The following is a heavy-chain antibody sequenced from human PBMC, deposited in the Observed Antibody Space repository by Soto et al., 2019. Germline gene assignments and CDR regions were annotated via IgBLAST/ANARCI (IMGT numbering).Heavy chain of an antibody. V-gene: IGHV1-69*13. CDR3: GSVGYCSSTNCLFYYYHYGMDV. D-gene: IGHD2-2*03. CDR2: IIPIFGTT. J-gene: IGHJ6*02. Sequence: SVKVSCKASGGTFSSHAISWVRQAPGRGLEWMGGIIPIFGTTNYAQNFRARVTITADESTSTAYMELSSLTAEDTAVYYCGSVGYCSSTNCLFYYYHYGMDVWGQGTTVTVSS. CDR1: GGTFSSHA.